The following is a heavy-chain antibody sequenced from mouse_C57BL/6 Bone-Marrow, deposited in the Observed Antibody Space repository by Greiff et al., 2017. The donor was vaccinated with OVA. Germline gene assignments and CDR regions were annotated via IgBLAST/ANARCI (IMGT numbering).Heavy chain of an antibody. CDR2: ISDGGSYT. J-gene: IGHJ2*01. V-gene: IGHV5-4*03. CDR3: ARGGDYYGSSYYFDY. Sequence: EVKLVESGGGLVKPGGSLKLSCAASGFTFSSYAMSWVRQTPEKRLEWVATISDGGSYTYYPDNVKGRFTISRDNAKNNLYLQMSHLKSEDTAMYYCARGGDYYGSSYYFDYWGQGTTLTVSS. CDR1: GFTFSSYA. D-gene: IGHD1-1*01.